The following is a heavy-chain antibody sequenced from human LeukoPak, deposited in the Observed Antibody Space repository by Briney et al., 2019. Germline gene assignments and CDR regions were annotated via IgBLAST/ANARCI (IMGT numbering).Heavy chain of an antibody. CDR3: ARNLGYCSDGSCYNYYYYGMDV. Sequence: SETLSLTCTVSGGSISNSNYYWGWIRQPPGKGLEWIGYIDYSGSTNYNPSLQSRATISVDTSKNQFSLKLSSVTAAGTAVYYCARNLGYCSDGSCYNYYYYGMDVWGQGTTVTVSS. V-gene: IGHV4-61*05. CDR1: GGSISNSNYY. D-gene: IGHD2-15*01. CDR2: IDYSGST. J-gene: IGHJ6*02.